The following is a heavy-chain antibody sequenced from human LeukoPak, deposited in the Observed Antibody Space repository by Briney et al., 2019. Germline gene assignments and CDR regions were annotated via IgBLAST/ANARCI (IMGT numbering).Heavy chain of an antibody. V-gene: IGHV1-18*01. CDR2: ISAHNGNT. J-gene: IGHJ4*02. Sequence: GASVKVSCKASGYRFISYGFSWVRQAPGQGLGWMGWISAHNGNTNYAQKFQGRVTMTTDTSTSTAYMEVRSLRSDDTAVYYCARALSDDFWSGYQDHWGQGTLVTVSS. CDR3: ARALSDDFWSGYQDH. CDR1: GYRFISYG. D-gene: IGHD3-3*01.